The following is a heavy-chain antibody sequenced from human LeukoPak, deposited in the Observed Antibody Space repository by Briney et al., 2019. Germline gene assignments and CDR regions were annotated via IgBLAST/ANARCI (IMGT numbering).Heavy chain of an antibody. CDR2: IIPILGIA. V-gene: IGHV1-69*04. J-gene: IGHJ4*02. CDR1: GGTFSSYA. D-gene: IGHD3-22*01. Sequence: GASVKVSCKASGGTFSSYAISWVRQAPGQGLEWMGRIIPILGIANYAQKFQGRVTITEDKSTSTAYMELSSLRSEDTAVYSCARAGYYYDSSGYYLDYWGQGTLVTVSS. CDR3: ARAGYYYDSSGYYLDY.